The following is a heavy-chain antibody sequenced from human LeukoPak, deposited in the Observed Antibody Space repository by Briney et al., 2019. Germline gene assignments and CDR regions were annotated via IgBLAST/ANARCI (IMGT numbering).Heavy chain of an antibody. Sequence: SQTLSLTCAISGDSVSSNSAAWNWIRQSPSRGLEWLGRTYYRSKWYNDYAVSVKSRITINPDTSKNQFSLQLNSVTPDDTAVYYCARVGDYYDSSGLEDAFDIWGQGTMVTVSS. J-gene: IGHJ3*02. CDR1: GDSVSSNSAA. V-gene: IGHV6-1*01. CDR2: TYYRSKWYN. CDR3: ARVGDYYDSSGLEDAFDI. D-gene: IGHD3-22*01.